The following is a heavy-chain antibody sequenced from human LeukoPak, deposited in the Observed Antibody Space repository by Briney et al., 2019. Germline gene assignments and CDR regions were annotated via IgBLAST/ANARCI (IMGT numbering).Heavy chain of an antibody. CDR1: GFPFSSYG. CDR2: LRKDATYS. D-gene: IGHD3-10*01. V-gene: IGHV3-30*02. CDR3: AKDQGVVGSYDA. Sequence: GGSLRLSCAASGFPFSSYGMYWVRQTPDKGLQWVAYLRKDATYSNYADSVRGRFTISRDNSKNTLDLQMSSLRVEDTAVYYCAKDQGVVGSYDAWGQGTLVTVSS. J-gene: IGHJ5*02.